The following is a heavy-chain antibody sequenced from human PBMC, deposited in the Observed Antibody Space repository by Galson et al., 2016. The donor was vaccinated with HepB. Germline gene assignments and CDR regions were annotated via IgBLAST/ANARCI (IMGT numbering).Heavy chain of an antibody. CDR2: IITMFGTA. CDR1: GGSFSSEA. V-gene: IGHV1-69*13. J-gene: IGHJ6*02. CDR3: ARPLTLVRGVLITAYGLDA. D-gene: IGHD3-10*01. Sequence: SVKVSCKASGGSFSSEAISWVRQGPGQGLEWMGGIITMFGTADYAQKFQGRVTITADESTRTAYMELSSLRSEDTAVHYCARPLTLVRGVLITAYGLDAWGQGTTVTVSS.